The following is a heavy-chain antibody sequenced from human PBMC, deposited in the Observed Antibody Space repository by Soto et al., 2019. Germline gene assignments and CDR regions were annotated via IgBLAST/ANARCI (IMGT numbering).Heavy chain of an antibody. CDR1: GGSISSYY. CDR2: IYYSGST. Sequence: SETLSLTCTVSGGSISSYYWSWIRQPPGKGLEWIGYIYYSGSTNYNPSLKSRLTISVDTSKNQFSLKLSSVTAADTAVYYCATGTITGGSEWFDPWGQGTLVTVSS. J-gene: IGHJ5*02. CDR3: ATGTITGGSEWFDP. D-gene: IGHD7-27*01. V-gene: IGHV4-59*01.